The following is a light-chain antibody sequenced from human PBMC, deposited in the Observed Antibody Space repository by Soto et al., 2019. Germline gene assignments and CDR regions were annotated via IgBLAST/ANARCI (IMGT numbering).Light chain of an antibody. CDR3: GTCENNLNFVV. V-gene: IGLV1-51*01. CDR1: SSNIGSNY. Sequence: QSVLTQPPSMSAAPGQKVSISCSGSSSNIGSNYVSWYQHLPGTAPKLLIYDDDKRPSGIPDRFSASKSGSSATLGITGLQTGDEADYFCGTCENNLNFVVFGGGTKLTVL. CDR2: DDD. J-gene: IGLJ2*01.